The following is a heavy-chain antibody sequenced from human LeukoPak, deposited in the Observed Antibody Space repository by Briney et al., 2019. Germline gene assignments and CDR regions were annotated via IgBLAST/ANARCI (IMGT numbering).Heavy chain of an antibody. CDR1: GFTFSSYS. CDR2: ISSSSSYI. Sequence: PGGSLRLSCAASGFTFSSYSMNWVRQAPGKGLEWVSSISSSSSYIYYADSVKGRFTISRDNSKNTLYLQMNSLRAEDTAVYYCARGLRWLVSFAFDIWGQGTMVTVSS. V-gene: IGHV3-21*01. J-gene: IGHJ3*02. D-gene: IGHD5-24*01. CDR3: ARGLRWLVSFAFDI.